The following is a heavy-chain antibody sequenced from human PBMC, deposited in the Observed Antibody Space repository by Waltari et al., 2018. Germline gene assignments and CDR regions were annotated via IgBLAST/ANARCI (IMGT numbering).Heavy chain of an antibody. CDR2: IDHRGST. CDR1: GGSFSDYY. D-gene: IGHD4-17*01. Sequence: QVQLQQWGAGLLKPSETLSLTCAVYGGSFSDYYWGWSWIRPPPGKGLEWIGKIDHRGSTNYNPSLKSRVTISIDTSKSQFSLKLSSVTAADTAVYYCARGRQGDYTFRRYYHYMDVWGKGTTVTVSS. V-gene: IGHV4-34*01. J-gene: IGHJ6*03. CDR3: ARGRQGDYTFRRYYHYMDV.